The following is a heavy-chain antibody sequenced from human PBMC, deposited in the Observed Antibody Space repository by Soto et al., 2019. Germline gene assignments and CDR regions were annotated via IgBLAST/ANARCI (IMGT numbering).Heavy chain of an antibody. CDR1: GFTFSSYA. J-gene: IGHJ4*02. Sequence: GGSLRLSCAASGFTFSSYAMHWVRQAPGKGLEWVAVISYDGSNKYYADSVKGRFTISRDNSKNTLYLQMNNLRAEDKAIYYCARGRRGTSYSGSDYWGQGSLVTVSS. CDR2: ISYDGSNK. V-gene: IGHV3-30-3*01. D-gene: IGHD2-15*01. CDR3: ARGRRGTSYSGSDY.